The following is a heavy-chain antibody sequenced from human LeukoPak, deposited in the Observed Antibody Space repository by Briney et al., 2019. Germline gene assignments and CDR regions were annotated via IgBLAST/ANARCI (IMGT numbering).Heavy chain of an antibody. V-gene: IGHV4-39*01. Sequence: SETLSLTCTVSGGSISSSSYYWGWIRQPPGKGLEWIGSIYYSGSTYYNPSLKSRVTISVDTSKNQFSLKLSSVTAADTAVYYCARHLEAVATDYWGQGTLVTVSS. D-gene: IGHD6-19*01. CDR2: IYYSGST. J-gene: IGHJ4*02. CDR1: GGSISSSSYY. CDR3: ARHLEAVATDY.